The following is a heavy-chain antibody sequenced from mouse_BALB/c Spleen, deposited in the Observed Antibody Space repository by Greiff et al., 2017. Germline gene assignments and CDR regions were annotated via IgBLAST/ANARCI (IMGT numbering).Heavy chain of an antibody. Sequence: EVKVVESGGGLVKPGGSLKLSCAASGFTFSSYAMSWVRQTPEKRLEWVASISSGGSTYYPDSVKGRFTISRDNARNILYLQMSSLRSEDTAMYYCARGGLRRSAMDYWGQGTSVTVSS. V-gene: IGHV5-6-5*01. D-gene: IGHD2-4*01. J-gene: IGHJ4*01. CDR3: ARGGLRRSAMDY. CDR2: ISSGGST. CDR1: GFTFSSYA.